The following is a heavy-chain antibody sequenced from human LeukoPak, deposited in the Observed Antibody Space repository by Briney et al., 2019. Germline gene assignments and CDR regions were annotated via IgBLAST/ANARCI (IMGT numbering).Heavy chain of an antibody. CDR1: GFSFSSYS. CDR2: ISGSSSYI. J-gene: IGHJ4*02. CDR3: ARDHQGYCSGGSCTYFDY. D-gene: IGHD2-15*01. V-gene: IGHV3-21*01. Sequence: GGSLRLSCAASGFSFSSYSTNWVRQAPGKGLEWVSSISGSSSYIYYADSVKGRFTISRDNAKNSLYLQMNSLRAEDTAVYYCARDHQGYCSGGSCTYFDYWGQGTLLTVSS.